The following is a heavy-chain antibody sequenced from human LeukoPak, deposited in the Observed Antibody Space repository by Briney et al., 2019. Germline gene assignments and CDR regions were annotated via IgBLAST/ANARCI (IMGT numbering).Heavy chain of an antibody. CDR2: IYHSGST. D-gene: IGHD2-15*01. CDR1: GGSISSGGYS. V-gene: IGHV4-30-2*01. CDR3: ARGGSTPRWFDP. J-gene: IGHJ5*02. Sequence: PSETLSLTCAVSGGSISSGGYSWSWIRQPPGKGLERIGYIYHSGSTYYNPSLKSRVTISVDRSKNQFSLKLSSVTAADTAVYYCARGGSTPRWFDPWGQGTLVTVSS.